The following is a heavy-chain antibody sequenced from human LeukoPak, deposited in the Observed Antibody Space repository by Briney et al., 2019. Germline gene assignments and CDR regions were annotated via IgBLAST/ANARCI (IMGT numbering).Heavy chain of an antibody. J-gene: IGHJ4*02. CDR1: GGSISSNNYY. CDR2: IDYSGST. D-gene: IGHD4-23*01. V-gene: IGHV4-39*01. CDR3: ARRQYGGQYYFDH. Sequence: PSETLSLTCIVSGGSISSNNYYWGWIRQPPGKGLEWIANIDYSGSTYYNSSLKSRATISVDTSKNQFSLKLNSVTAADTAAYYCARRQYGGQYYFDHWGQGTLVTVSS.